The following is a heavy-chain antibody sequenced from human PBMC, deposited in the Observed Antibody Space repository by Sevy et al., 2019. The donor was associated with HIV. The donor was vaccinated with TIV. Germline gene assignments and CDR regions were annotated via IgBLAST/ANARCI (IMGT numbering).Heavy chain of an antibody. CDR3: ARDCNSASCLWGLDV. CDR1: GFTFINFW. J-gene: IGHJ6*02. Sequence: GGSLRLSCAASGFTFINFWMTWVRQAPGKGLDWVANIKRVGVGKYFVASVKGRFTISRDNANNSLYMQMNSLRAEYTAVYYCARDCNSASCLWGLDVWGQGTTVTVSS. CDR2: IKRVGVGK. D-gene: IGHD2-2*01. V-gene: IGHV3-7*03.